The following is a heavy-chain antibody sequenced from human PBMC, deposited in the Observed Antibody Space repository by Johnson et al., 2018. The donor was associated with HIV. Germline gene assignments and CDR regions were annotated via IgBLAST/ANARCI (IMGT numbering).Heavy chain of an antibody. J-gene: IGHJ3*02. D-gene: IGHD6-19*01. CDR3: TRLYSSGWYGIAFDI. Sequence: EVHLVESGGGLAQPGGSLRLSCAASGFTFTNAWMSWVRQAPGKGLEWVGRIKSKTDGGTTDYAAPVKGRFTISRDDSKNTLYLKMNSPKNEETAVYYCTRLYSSGWYGIAFDIWGQGTMVTVSS. CDR2: IKSKTDGGTT. CDR1: GFTFTNAW. V-gene: IGHV3-15*01.